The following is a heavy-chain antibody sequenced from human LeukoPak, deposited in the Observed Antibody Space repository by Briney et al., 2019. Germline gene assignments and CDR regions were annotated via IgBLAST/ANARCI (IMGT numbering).Heavy chain of an antibody. CDR3: ATHSGGSYWYDY. D-gene: IGHD1-26*01. V-gene: IGHV1-24*01. J-gene: IGHJ4*02. CDR1: GYTLTELS. CDR2: FDPEDGET. Sequence: ASVKVSCKVSGYTLTELSMHWVRQAPGKRLEWMGGFDPEDGETIYAQKFQGRVTMTEDTSTDTAYMELSSLRSEDTAVYYCATHSGGSYWYDYWGQGTLVTVSS.